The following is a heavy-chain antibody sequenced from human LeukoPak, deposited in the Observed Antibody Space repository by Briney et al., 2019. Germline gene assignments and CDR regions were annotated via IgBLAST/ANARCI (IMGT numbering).Heavy chain of an antibody. J-gene: IGHJ4*02. Sequence: SGGSLRLSCAASGFTVSSNEMSWVRQAPGKGLEWVSSISGGSTYYADSRKGRFTISRDNSKNTLYLQMNSLRAEDTAVYYCVAYNWNYPDYWGQGTLVTVSS. CDR1: GFTVSSNE. CDR3: VAYNWNYPDY. CDR2: ISGGST. V-gene: IGHV3-38-3*01. D-gene: IGHD1-20*01.